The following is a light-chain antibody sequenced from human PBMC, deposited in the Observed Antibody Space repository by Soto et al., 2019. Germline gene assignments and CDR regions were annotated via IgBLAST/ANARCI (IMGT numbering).Light chain of an antibody. CDR2: QDR. Sequence: SYELTQPPSVSVSPGQTASITCSGAKLGVKYACWYQQKPGQSPVLVIYQDRKRPSGIPERFSGSNSGNTATLTISGTQAMDEADYYCQAWHSSTGVFGTGTKLTVL. CDR3: QAWHSSTGV. CDR1: KLGVKY. J-gene: IGLJ1*01. V-gene: IGLV3-1*01.